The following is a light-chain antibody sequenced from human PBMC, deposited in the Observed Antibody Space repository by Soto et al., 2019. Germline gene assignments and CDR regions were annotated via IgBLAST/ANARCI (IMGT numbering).Light chain of an antibody. J-gene: IGKJ1*01. CDR2: GAS. CDR3: QKYDGAPWT. Sequence: DIQMTQSPSSLSASVGDRVTMTCRASQDITTYLAWYQQKPGKVPRLMIYGASTLQSGVPSRFTGSGSGTDFTITISSLQSEDVATYYCQKYDGAPWTFGQGNKV. V-gene: IGKV1-27*01. CDR1: QDITTY.